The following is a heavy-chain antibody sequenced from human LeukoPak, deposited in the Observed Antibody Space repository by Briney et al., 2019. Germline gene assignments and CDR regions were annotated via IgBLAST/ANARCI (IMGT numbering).Heavy chain of an antibody. CDR2: IIPIFGTA. J-gene: IGHJ4*02. V-gene: IGHV1-69*13. CDR3: ARDCEESTTGTTEFDY. D-gene: IGHD1-1*01. CDR1: GGTFSSYA. Sequence: SVKVSCKASGGTFSSYAISWVRQAPGQGLEWKGGIIPIFGTANYAQKFQGRVTITADESTSTAYMELSSLRSEDTAVYYCARDCEESTTGTTEFDYWGQGTLVTVSS.